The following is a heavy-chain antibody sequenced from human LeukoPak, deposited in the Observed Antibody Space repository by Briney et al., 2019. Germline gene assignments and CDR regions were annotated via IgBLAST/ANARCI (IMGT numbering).Heavy chain of an antibody. D-gene: IGHD4-23*01. Sequence: GASVKVSCKPSGFTFTDFYMHWVRQAPGQGLEWMGWINPNSRVTKYAQKFQGRVTMTRDTSITTAYMELSRLRSDDTAVYYCARGSPDYDGNSLLDSWGQGTLVTVSS. CDR3: ARGSPDYDGNSLLDS. CDR1: GFTFTDFY. J-gene: IGHJ4*02. CDR2: INPNSRVT. V-gene: IGHV1-2*02.